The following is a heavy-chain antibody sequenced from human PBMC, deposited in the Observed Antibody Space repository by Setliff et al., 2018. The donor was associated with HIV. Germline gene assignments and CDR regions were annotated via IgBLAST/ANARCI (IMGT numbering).Heavy chain of an antibody. V-gene: IGHV7-4-1*02. CDR2: INTETGSP. CDR1: GGTFGIYG. D-gene: IGHD6-19*01. J-gene: IGHJ6*02. Sequence: ASVKVSCKASGGTFGIYGISWVRQAPGQGFEWMGWINTETGSPTYAQGLTGRFVFSLDTSVNTAYLQVSSLETEDTAVYYCARDLPLPGIAVAASMGRDYYYSMDVWGQGTMVTVSS. CDR3: ARDLPLPGIAVAASMGRDYYYSMDV.